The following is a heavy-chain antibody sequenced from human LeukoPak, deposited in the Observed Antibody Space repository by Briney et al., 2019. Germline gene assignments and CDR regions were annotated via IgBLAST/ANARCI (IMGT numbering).Heavy chain of an antibody. CDR1: GFTFSTYD. CDR2: ITSAGDR. Sequence: GSLRLSCAASGFTFSTYDMHWVRQATGKGLEWVSTITSAGDRYYPGSVKGRFTISRENAKNSLYLQMDSLRAGDTAVYYCAREACNGNSCYLLDYWGQGTLVTVSS. D-gene: IGHD2-15*01. CDR3: AREACNGNSCYLLDY. J-gene: IGHJ4*02. V-gene: IGHV3-13*01.